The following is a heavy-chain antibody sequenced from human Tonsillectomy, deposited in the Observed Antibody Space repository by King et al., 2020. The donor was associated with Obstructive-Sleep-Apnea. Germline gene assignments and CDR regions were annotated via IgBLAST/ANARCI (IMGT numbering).Heavy chain of an antibody. CDR3: ARGGSVGPFLAVAGGFDY. V-gene: IGHV3-30-3*01. CDR2: MSHDGSYQ. Sequence: VQLVESGGGVVQPGRSLRLSCAASGFTFSSFPMHWVRQAPGKGLEWGAVMSHDGSYQFYADSVKGRFTMSRENSKSTLSLQMNSLRGEDTAVYYCARGGSVGPFLAVAGGFDYWGQGTLVIVSS. D-gene: IGHD6-19*01. CDR1: GFTFSSFP. J-gene: IGHJ4*02.